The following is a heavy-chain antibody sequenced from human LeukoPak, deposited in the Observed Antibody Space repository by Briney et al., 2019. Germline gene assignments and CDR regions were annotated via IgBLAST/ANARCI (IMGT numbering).Heavy chain of an antibody. CDR1: GDSVLSNSVT. CDR3: ARRLTQYDCFDP. Sequence: SQTLSLTCAISGDSVLSNSVTWNWIRQSPSRGLEWLGRTYYRSTWYNDYAVSVRGRITVNPDTSKNQFSLHLNSVTPEDTAVYYCARRLTQYDCFDPWGQGILVTVSS. D-gene: IGHD2-2*01. CDR2: TYYRSTWYN. V-gene: IGHV6-1*01. J-gene: IGHJ5*02.